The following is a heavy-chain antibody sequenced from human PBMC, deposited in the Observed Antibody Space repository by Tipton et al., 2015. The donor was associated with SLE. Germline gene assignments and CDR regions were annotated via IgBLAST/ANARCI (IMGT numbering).Heavy chain of an antibody. J-gene: IGHJ6*03. Sequence: TLSLTCTVSGGSLSSQYWSWIRQPPGKGLEWIGYIYYSGSTNYNPSLKSRVTISVDTSKNQFSLKLSSVTAADTAVYYCARGSAVITSGYYYYYMDVWGKGTTVTVSS. CDR3: ARGSAVITSGYYYYYMDV. V-gene: IGHV4-59*11. CDR1: GGSLSSQY. D-gene: IGHD3-22*01. CDR2: IYYSGST.